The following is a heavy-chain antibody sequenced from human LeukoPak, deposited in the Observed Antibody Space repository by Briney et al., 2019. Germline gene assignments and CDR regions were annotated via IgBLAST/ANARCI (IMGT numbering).Heavy chain of an antibody. CDR2: IYYSGST. J-gene: IGHJ5*02. CDR1: GGSISSYY. CDR3: ARAGKGVVVVPAAPLNWFDP. Sequence: SETLSLTCTVSGGSISSYYWSWIRQPPGKGLEWIGYIYYSGSTNYNPSLKSRVTISVDTSKNQFSLKLSSVTAADTAVYYCARAGKGVVVVPAAPLNWFDPWGQGTLVTVSS. D-gene: IGHD2-2*01. V-gene: IGHV4-59*08.